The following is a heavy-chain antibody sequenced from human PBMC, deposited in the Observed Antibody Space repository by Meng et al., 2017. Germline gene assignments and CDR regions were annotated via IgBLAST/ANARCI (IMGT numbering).Heavy chain of an antibody. CDR1: GFTFSSYA. J-gene: IGHJ4*02. CDR2: ISHDGSNK. CDR3: ATMIVVNY. D-gene: IGHD3-22*01. Sequence: QVRLVESGGGVVLPGRSLRPSCAASGFTFSSYAMHWVRQAPGKGLEWVEVISHDGSNKYYADSVKGRFTISRDNSKNTLYLQMNSLRAEDTAVYYCATMIVVNYWGQGTLVTVSS. V-gene: IGHV3-30*01.